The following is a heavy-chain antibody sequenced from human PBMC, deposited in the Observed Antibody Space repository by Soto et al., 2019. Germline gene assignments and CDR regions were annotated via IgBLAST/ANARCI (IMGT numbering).Heavy chain of an antibody. CDR2: IHHGGSP. D-gene: IGHD3-3*01. Sequence: PSETLSLTCDVSGYSISSGYYWGWIRQSPGKGLEWIGSIHHGGSPLYNPSLKGRVAISINTSKNQLSLNLSSVTAADTAVDYCARGWTEVASAYWGQGTLVTV. CDR1: GYSISSGYY. J-gene: IGHJ4*02. V-gene: IGHV4-38-2*01. CDR3: ARGWTEVASAY.